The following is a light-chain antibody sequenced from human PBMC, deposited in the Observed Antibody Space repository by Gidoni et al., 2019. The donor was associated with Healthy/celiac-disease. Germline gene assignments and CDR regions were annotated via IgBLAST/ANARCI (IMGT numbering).Light chain of an antibody. V-gene: IGLV2-8*01. CDR2: EVS. J-gene: IGLJ2*01. CDR1: SSDVGGYNY. CDR3: SSYAGSNNLGV. Sequence: QSALPQPPSASGSPAQSVTISCTGTSSDVGGYNYVSWYQQHPGKAPKLMIYEVSKRPSGVPDRFSGSKSGNTASLTVSGLQAEDEADYYCSSYAGSNNLGVFGGGTKLTVL.